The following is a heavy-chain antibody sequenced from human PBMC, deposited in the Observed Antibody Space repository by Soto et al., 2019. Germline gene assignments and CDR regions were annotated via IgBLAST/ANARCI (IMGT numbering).Heavy chain of an antibody. CDR1: GSSISSGYS. CDR3: ARGSSSSDY. J-gene: IGHJ4*02. CDR2: IYHSGST. Sequence: PPETLSLTCAVYGSSISSGYSWGWIRQPPGKGVEWIGSIYHSGSTNYNPSLKSRVTISVDTTKNQFSLKLSSVTAADTAVYYCARGSSSSDYWSQGTLVTVSS. V-gene: IGHV4-38-2*01. D-gene: IGHD6-6*01.